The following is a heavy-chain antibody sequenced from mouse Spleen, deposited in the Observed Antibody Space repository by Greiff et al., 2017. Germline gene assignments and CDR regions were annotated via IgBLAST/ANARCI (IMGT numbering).Heavy chain of an antibody. CDR3: ARRDYGSSSLDY. Sequence: VQLQQSGPELVKPGASVKIPCKASGYTFTDYNMDWVKQSHGKSLEWIGDINPNNGGTIYNQKFKGKATLTVDKSSSTAYMELRSLTSEDTAVYYCARRDYGSSSLDYWGQGTTLTVSS. J-gene: IGHJ2*01. V-gene: IGHV1-18*01. CDR1: GYTFTDYN. CDR2: INPNNGGT. D-gene: IGHD1-1*01.